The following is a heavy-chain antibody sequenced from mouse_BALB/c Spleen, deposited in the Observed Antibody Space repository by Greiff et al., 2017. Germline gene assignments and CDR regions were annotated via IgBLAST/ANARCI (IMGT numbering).Heavy chain of an antibody. CDR1: GYSFTGYY. V-gene: IGHV1S34*01. CDR3: AKEGFLLSLDY. CDR2: ISCYNGAT. Sequence: LVKPGASVKISCKASGYSFTGYYMHWVNQTHGKSLEWIGNISCYNGATSYNQKFKGKATFALDTSSSTAYMQFNSLTSEDAAVYYSAKEGFLLSLDYWGQGTSVTVSS. J-gene: IGHJ4*01.